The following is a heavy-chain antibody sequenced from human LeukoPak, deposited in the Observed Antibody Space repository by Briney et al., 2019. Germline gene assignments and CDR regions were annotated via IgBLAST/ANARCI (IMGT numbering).Heavy chain of an antibody. D-gene: IGHD3-3*01. CDR3: AREQQYDFWSGNNWFDP. Sequence: GASVKVSCKASRYTFTNYDINWVRQATGQGLEWMGWMNPNSGNTGYAQKFQGRVTMTRNTSISTAYMELSSLRSEDTAVYYCAREQQYDFWSGNNWFDPWGQGTLVTVSS. V-gene: IGHV1-8*01. CDR2: MNPNSGNT. CDR1: RYTFTNYD. J-gene: IGHJ5*02.